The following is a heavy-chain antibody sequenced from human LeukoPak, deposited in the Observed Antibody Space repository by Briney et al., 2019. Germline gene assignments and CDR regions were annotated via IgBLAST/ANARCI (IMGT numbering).Heavy chain of an antibody. V-gene: IGHV1-2*06. J-gene: IGHJ3*02. CDR1: GYTFTGYY. CDR3: ATSSGVAYCSGGSCHSTAFDI. Sequence: ASVKVSCKASGYTFTGYYMHWVRQAPGQGLEWMGRINPNSGGTNYAQKFQGRVTMTRDTSISTAYMELSRLRSDDTAVYYCATSSGVAYCSGGSCHSTAFDIWGQGTMVTVSS. D-gene: IGHD2-15*01. CDR2: INPNSGGT.